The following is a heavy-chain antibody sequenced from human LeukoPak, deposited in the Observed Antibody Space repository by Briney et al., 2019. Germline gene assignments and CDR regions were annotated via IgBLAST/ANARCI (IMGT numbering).Heavy chain of an antibody. CDR2: ISGSGGST. CDR1: GFTFSSYA. CDR3: ARGKHSYGYFPLDY. J-gene: IGHJ4*02. D-gene: IGHD5-18*01. V-gene: IGHV3-23*01. Sequence: GGSLRLSCAASGFTFSSYAMSWVRQAPGKGLEWVSAISGSGGSTYYADSVKGRFTISRDNSKNTLYLQMNSLRAEDTAVYYCARGKHSYGYFPLDYWGQGTLVTVSS.